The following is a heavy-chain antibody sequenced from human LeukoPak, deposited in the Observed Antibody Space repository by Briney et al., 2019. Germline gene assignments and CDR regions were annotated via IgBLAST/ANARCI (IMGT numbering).Heavy chain of an antibody. CDR3: ARDSYYYDSSGYLHFDY. D-gene: IGHD3-22*01. CDR2: ISAYNGNT. J-gene: IGHJ4*02. V-gene: IGHV1-18*01. Sequence: GASVKVSCKASGYTFTSYGISWVRQAPGQGLEWMGWISAYNGNTNYAQKLQGRVTMTTDTSTSTAYMELRSLRSDDTAVYYCARDSYYYDSSGYLHFDYWGQGTLVTVSS. CDR1: GYTFTSYG.